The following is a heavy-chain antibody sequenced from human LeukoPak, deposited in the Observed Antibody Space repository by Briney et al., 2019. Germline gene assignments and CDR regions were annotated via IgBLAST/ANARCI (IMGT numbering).Heavy chain of an antibody. J-gene: IGHJ4*02. CDR2: VKYDGINK. Sequence: GRSLRLSCAASGFTFSNYGMHWVRQAPGKGLEWVALVKYDGINKYYADSVKGRFTISRDNSKNTLYLQMNSLRAEDTAVYYCARSRSSGGAFNYYDSSGLDYWGQGTLVTVSS. CDR1: GFTFSNYG. D-gene: IGHD3-22*01. V-gene: IGHV3-33*05. CDR3: ARSRSSGGAFNYYDSSGLDY.